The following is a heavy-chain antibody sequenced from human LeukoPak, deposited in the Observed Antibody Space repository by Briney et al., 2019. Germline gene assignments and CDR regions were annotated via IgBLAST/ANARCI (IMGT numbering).Heavy chain of an antibody. J-gene: IGHJ6*03. CDR1: GGTFNTYA. CDR3: ARAPLLTTVSSDYYYYFMDL. Sequence: SVKASCKAYGGTFNTYAFSWVRQAPGQGLEWMGGIIPLFGTPNYAQKFQARLTITASESTTTFAMELRGLTSDDTAVYFCARAPLLTTVSSDYYYYFMDLWGTGTMVTVSS. D-gene: IGHD4-17*01. V-gene: IGHV1-69*01. CDR2: IIPLFGTP.